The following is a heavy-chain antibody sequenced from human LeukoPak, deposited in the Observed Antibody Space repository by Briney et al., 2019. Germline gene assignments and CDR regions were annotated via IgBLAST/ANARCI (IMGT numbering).Heavy chain of an antibody. CDR3: AHTQVVRGVIITYYFDY. CDR2: IYWDDDK. V-gene: IGHV2-5*02. Sequence: SGPTLVKPTQTLTLTCTFSGFSLSTSGVGVGWIRQPPGKALEWLALIYWDDDKRYSPSLKSRLTITKDTSKNQVVLTMTNVDPVDTATYYCAHTQVVRGVIITYYFDYWGQGTLVTVSS. D-gene: IGHD3-10*01. CDR1: GFSLSTSGVG. J-gene: IGHJ4*02.